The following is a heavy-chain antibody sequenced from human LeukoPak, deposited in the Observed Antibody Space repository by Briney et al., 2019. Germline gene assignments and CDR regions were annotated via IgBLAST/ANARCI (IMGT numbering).Heavy chain of an antibody. CDR3: ARVGYSRYYYYGMDV. CDR1: GGSFSGYY. D-gene: IGHD4-4*01. V-gene: IGHV4-34*01. CDR2: INHSGST. Sequence: SETLSPTCAVYGGSFSGYYWSWIRQPPGKGLEWIGEINHSGSTNYNPSLKSRVTISVDTSKNQFSLKLSSVTAADTAVYYCARVGYSRYYYYGMDVWGQGTTVTVSS. J-gene: IGHJ6*02.